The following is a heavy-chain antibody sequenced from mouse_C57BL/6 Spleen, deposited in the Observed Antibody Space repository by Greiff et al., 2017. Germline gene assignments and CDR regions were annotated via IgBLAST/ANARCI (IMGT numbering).Heavy chain of an antibody. V-gene: IGHV3-6*01. J-gene: IGHJ3*01. Sequence: DVQLQESGPGLVKPSQSLSLTCSVTGYSITSGYYWNWIRQFPGNKLEWMGYISYDGSNNYNPSLKNRISITRDTSKNQFFLKLNSVTTEDTATYYCARGHYDYDVWFAYWGQGTLVTVSA. CDR1: GYSITSGYY. CDR2: ISYDGSN. D-gene: IGHD2-4*01. CDR3: ARGHYDYDVWFAY.